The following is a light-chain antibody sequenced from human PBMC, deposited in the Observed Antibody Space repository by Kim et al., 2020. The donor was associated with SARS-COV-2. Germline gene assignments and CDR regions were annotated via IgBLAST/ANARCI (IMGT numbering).Light chain of an antibody. J-gene: IGKJ4*01. CDR2: GAS. Sequence: EIVMTQSPATLSVSPGERVTLSCRASQGVSDNLAWYQQKPGQAPRLLIYGASTRATGIPAIFSGSGSGTEFTLAISSLQSEDLAVYYYQRYENWPPVTFGEGTKVEI. V-gene: IGKV3D-15*01. CDR1: QGVSDN. CDR3: QRYENWPPVT.